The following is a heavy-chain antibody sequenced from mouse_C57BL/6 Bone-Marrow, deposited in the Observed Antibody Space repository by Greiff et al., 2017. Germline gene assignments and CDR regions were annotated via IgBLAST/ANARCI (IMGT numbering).Heavy chain of an antibody. V-gene: IGHV5-12*01. CDR1: GFTFSDYS. D-gene: IGHD1-2*01. CDR2: ISNGGGST. J-gene: IGHJ2*01. CDR3: ARRGYAYYFDY. Sequence: VQLVESGGGLVQPGGSLKLSCAASGFTFSDYSMYWVRQTPEKRLEWVAYISNGGGSTYYPDTVKGRFTISRDNAKNTLYLQMSRLKSEDTAMYYCARRGYAYYFDYWGQGTTLTVSS.